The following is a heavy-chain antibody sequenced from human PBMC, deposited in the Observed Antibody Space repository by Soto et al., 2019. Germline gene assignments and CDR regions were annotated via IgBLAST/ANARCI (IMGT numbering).Heavy chain of an antibody. J-gene: IGHJ6*02. CDR1: GFTFSSYG. Sequence: QVQLVESGGGVVQPGRSLRLSCAASGFTFSSYGMHWVRQAPGKGLEWVAVISYDCSNKYYADSVKGRFTISRDNSKNTLYRQMNSLRAEDTAVYYCAKVCSSWDNLYYYYYYGMVVWGQGTTGTFSS. CDR3: AKVCSSWDNLYYYYYYGMVV. D-gene: IGHD6-13*01. V-gene: IGHV3-30*18. CDR2: ISYDCSNK.